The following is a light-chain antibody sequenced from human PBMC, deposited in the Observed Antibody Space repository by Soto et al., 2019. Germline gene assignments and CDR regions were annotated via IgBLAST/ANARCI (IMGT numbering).Light chain of an antibody. CDR3: MQVLQTPYT. V-gene: IGKV2-28*01. J-gene: IGKJ2*01. CDR2: LGS. Sequence: DIVMTQSPLSLSVPPGEPASISCRSNQSLLHVNGKNYLDWYLQKPGQSPRLLIFLGSNRASGVPDRIGGSGSGTDFTLKISRVEAEDVGLYFCMQVLQTPYTFGQGTKLEIK. CDR1: QSLLHVNGKNY.